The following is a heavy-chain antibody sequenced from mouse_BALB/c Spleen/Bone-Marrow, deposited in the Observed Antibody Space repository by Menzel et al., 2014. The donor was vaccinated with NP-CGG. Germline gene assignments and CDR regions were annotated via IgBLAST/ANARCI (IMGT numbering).Heavy chain of an antibody. CDR3: AGLLRGDYAMDY. Sequence: LVESGPELVKPGASVRISCKASGYTFTSYYIHWVKPRPGQGLEWIGWIYPGNVNTKYNEKFKGKATLTADKSSSTAYMQLSSLTSEDSAVYFCAGLLRGDYAMDYWGQGTSVTVSS. CDR2: IYPGNVNT. J-gene: IGHJ4*01. V-gene: IGHV1S56*01. D-gene: IGHD2-3*01. CDR1: GYTFTSYY.